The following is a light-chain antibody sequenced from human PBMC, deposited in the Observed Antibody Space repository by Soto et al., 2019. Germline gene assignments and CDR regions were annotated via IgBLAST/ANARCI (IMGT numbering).Light chain of an antibody. CDR2: EVS. CDR3: SSYTSSSTVV. V-gene: IGLV2-14*01. J-gene: IGLJ2*01. Sequence: QSALTQPASASGSPGQSITISCTGTSSDVGGYNYVSWYQQNPGKAPKLVIYEVSNRPSGVSYRFSGSKSGNTASLTISGLQAEDEADYYCSSYTSSSTVVFGGGTKLTVL. CDR1: SSDVGGYNY.